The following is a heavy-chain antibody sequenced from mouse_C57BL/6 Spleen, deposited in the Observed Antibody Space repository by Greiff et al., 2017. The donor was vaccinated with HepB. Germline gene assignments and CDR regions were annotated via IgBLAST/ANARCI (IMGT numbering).Heavy chain of an antibody. CDR2: ISSGSSTI. V-gene: IGHV5-17*01. CDR1: GFTFSDYG. D-gene: IGHD2-4*01. J-gene: IGHJ2*01. CDR3: ARWDYLYYFDY. Sequence: EVQLVESGGGLVKPGGSLKLSCAASGFTFSDYGMHWVRQAPEKGLEWVAYISSGSSTIYYAATVKGRFTISRDNAKNTLFLQMTSLRSEDTAMYYCARWDYLYYFDYWGQGTTLTVSS.